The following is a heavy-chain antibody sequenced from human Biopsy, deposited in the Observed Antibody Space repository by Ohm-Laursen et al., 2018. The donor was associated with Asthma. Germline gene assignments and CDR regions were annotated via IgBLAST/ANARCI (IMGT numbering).Heavy chain of an antibody. CDR3: ARRGITGTTLDY. Sequence: ASVKASCQASGYTFTSYYMHWVRQAPGQGLEWMGIINPSGGSTSYAQKFQGRVTMTRDTSTSTVYMELSSLRSEDTAVYYCARRGITGTTLDYWGQGTLVTVSS. J-gene: IGHJ4*02. CDR1: GYTFTSYY. V-gene: IGHV1-46*01. CDR2: INPSGGST. D-gene: IGHD1-7*01.